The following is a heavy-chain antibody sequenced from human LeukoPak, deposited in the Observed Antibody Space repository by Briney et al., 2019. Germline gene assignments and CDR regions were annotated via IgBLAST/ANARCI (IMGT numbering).Heavy chain of an antibody. CDR2: ITRDGSST. J-gene: IGHJ6*04. Sequence: GGSLRLSCAASGFTFSSSWMHWVRQAPGKGRVWVSRITRDGSSTTYADSVKGRFTTSRDNARNTLYLQMDSLRDDDTAVYYCARDPGYESWSPFWGGMDVWGNGTTVIVSS. CDR1: GFTFSSSW. D-gene: IGHD3-16*01. CDR3: ARDPGYESWSPFWGGMDV. V-gene: IGHV3-74*01.